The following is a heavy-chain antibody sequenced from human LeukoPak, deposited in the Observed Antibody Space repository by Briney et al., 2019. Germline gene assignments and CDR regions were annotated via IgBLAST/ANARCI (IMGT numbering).Heavy chain of an antibody. J-gene: IGHJ4*02. Sequence: SETLSLTCAVYGGPFSGYYWSWIRQPPGKGLEWIGEINHSGSTNYNPSLKSRVTISVDTSKNQFSLKLSSVTAADTAVYYCAREYSSIKGFDYWGQGTLVTVSS. D-gene: IGHD6-6*01. CDR1: GGPFSGYY. CDR3: AREYSSIKGFDY. CDR2: INHSGST. V-gene: IGHV4-34*01.